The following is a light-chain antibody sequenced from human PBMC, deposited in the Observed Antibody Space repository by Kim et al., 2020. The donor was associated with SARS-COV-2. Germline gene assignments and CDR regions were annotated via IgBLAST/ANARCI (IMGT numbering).Light chain of an antibody. CDR3: QQYNHWRS. CDR1: QSVNNN. V-gene: IGKV3-15*01. J-gene: IGKJ1*01. Sequence: EIVMTQSPATLSVSPGERATLSCRASQSVNNNLAWYQHKPGQAPRLLIYGASTRATGVPARFSGSGSGTEFTLTITSLQSGDFALYYCQQYNHWRSFGQGTKVDIK. CDR2: GAS.